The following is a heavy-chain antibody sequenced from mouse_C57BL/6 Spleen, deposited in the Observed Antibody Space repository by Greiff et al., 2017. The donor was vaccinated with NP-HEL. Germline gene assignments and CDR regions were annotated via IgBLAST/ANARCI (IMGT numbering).Heavy chain of an antibody. CDR3: AKNDGYFTTYAMDY. J-gene: IGHJ4*01. CDR2: IWRGGST. Sequence: QVQLKESGPGLVQPSQSLSITCTVSGFSLTSYGVHWVRQSPGKGLEWLGVIWRGGSTDYNAAFMSRLSITKDNSKSQVFFKMNSLQADDTAIYYCAKNDGYFTTYAMDYWGQGTSVTVSS. V-gene: IGHV2-5*01. CDR1: GFSLTSYG. D-gene: IGHD2-3*01.